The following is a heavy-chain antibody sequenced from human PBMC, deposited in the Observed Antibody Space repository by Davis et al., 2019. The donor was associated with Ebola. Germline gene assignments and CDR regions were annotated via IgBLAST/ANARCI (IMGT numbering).Heavy chain of an antibody. V-gene: IGHV4-31*03. D-gene: IGHD2-2*01. Sequence: MPSETLSLTCTVSGGSISSGGYYWSWIRQHPGKGLEWIGYIYYSGSTYYNPSLKSRVTISVDTSKNQFSLKLSSVTAADTAVYYCARIVVVPAAKKKRDYYYYGMDVWGQGTTVTVSS. CDR2: IYYSGST. CDR3: ARIVVVPAAKKKRDYYYYGMDV. CDR1: GGSISSGGYY. J-gene: IGHJ6*02.